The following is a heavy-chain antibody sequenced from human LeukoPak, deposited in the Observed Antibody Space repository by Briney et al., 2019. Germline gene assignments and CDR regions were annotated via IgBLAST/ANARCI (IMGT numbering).Heavy chain of an antibody. CDR3: AKFIHRVDGDYGALDY. CDR1: GFTFSSYA. V-gene: IGHV3-23*01. D-gene: IGHD4-17*01. J-gene: IGHJ4*02. Sequence: PGGSLRLSCAASGFTFSSYAMSWVRQAPGKGLEWVSAISGSGGSTYYADSVKGRFTISRDNSKNTLYLQMNSLRAEDTAVYYCAKFIHRVDGDYGALDYWGQGTLVTVSS. CDR2: ISGSGGST.